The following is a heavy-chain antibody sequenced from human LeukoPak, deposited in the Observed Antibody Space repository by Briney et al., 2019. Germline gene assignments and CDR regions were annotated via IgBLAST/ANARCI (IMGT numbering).Heavy chain of an antibody. CDR3: ARKGSIVVVPAASKNNWFDP. J-gene: IGHJ5*02. CDR1: GGSFSGYY. CDR2: INHSGST. Sequence: PSETLSLTSAVYGGSFSGYYWSWIRQPPGKGLEWIGEINHSGSTNYNPSLKSRVTISVDTSKNQFSLKLSAVTAADTAVYYCARKGSIVVVPAASKNNWFDPWGQGTLVTVSS. D-gene: IGHD2-2*01. V-gene: IGHV4-34*01.